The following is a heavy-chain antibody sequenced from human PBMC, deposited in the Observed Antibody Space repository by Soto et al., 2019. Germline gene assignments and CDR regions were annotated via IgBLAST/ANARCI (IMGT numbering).Heavy chain of an antibody. CDR2: RYDDEST. V-gene: IGHV4-39*01. CDR3: AWGIYERSSGYYLDV. CDR1: GDSIRNRNYY. J-gene: IGHJ4*02. Sequence: SETLSLTCTVSGDSIRNRNYYWGWIRQPPGKGLEWIVSRYDDESTFYNPSLKRRVTVSIDTSKKQFSLKMTSVTAADMGVYYCAWGIYERSSGYYLDVWGQGNLVTVSS. D-gene: IGHD3-22*01.